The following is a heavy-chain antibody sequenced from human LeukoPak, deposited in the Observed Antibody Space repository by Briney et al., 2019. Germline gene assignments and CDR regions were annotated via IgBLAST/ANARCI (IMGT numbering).Heavy chain of an antibody. V-gene: IGHV4-39*07. CDR1: GGSISSSSYY. CDR3: ARDYGDYPPYGMDV. D-gene: IGHD4-17*01. CDR2: IYYSGST. J-gene: IGHJ6*02. Sequence: PSETLSLTCTVSGGSISSSSYYWGWIRQPPGKGLEWIGSIYYSGSTYYNPSLKSRVTISVDSSKNQFSLKLSSVTAADTAVYYCARDYGDYPPYGMDVWGQGTTVTVSS.